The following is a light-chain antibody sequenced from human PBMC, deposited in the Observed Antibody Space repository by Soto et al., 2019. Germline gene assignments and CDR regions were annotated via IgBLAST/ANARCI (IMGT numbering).Light chain of an antibody. J-gene: IGKJ5*01. V-gene: IGKV1-9*01. CDR2: AAS. Sequence: DIQMTQSPSSLSASVGDRVTITCRASQVIDRWLAWYQQKPGKAPNLLMYAASTLQSGVPSRFSGGESGTEYTLTISSLQPEDSATYYCQQLYIFPLTFGQGTRLEIK. CDR1: QVIDRW. CDR3: QQLYIFPLT.